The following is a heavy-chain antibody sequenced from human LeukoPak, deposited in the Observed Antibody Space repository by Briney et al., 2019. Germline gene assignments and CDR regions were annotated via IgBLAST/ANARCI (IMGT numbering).Heavy chain of an antibody. D-gene: IGHD6-19*01. CDR1: GFTFSSYA. CDR2: ISGSGGST. V-gene: IGHV3-23*01. Sequence: QPGGSLRLSCAASGFTFSSYAMSWVRQAPGKGLEWVSAISGSGGSTYYADSVKGRFTISRDNAKNSLYLQMNSLRAEDTAVYYCARGRGIAVAGTVDYWGQGTLVTVSS. J-gene: IGHJ4*02. CDR3: ARGRGIAVAGTVDY.